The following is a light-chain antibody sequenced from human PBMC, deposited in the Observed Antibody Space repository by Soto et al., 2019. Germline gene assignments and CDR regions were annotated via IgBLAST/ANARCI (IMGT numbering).Light chain of an antibody. J-gene: IGKJ4*01. CDR3: HQPGET. CDR1: QGISSY. V-gene: IGKV3-11*02. CDR2: DAS. Sequence: LTQSPATLSLSPGERATLSCTASQGISSYIAWYQQKPGHPPRLLMFDASRRVAGIPPRFSGGGFGREFTLKIRSLENEDYASYYYHQPGETFGGGTKVDIK.